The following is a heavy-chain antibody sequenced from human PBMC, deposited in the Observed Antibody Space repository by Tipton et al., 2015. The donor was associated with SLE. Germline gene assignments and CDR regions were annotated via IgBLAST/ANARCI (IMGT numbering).Heavy chain of an antibody. D-gene: IGHD3-3*01. Sequence: GSLRLSCAASGFNFSSYGMHWVRQAPGKGLEWVAFVRFDGSDTYYGDSVKGRFAISRDNSKNTLYLQMNSLRAEDTAVYYCAKERSALFHRSLLECSIDNWGQGTLVTVSS. CDR1: GFNFSSYG. V-gene: IGHV3-30*02. J-gene: IGHJ4*02. CDR2: VRFDGSDT. CDR3: AKERSALFHRSLLECSIDN.